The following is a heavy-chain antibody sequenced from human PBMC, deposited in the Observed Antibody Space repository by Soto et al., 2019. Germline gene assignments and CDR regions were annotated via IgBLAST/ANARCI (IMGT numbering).Heavy chain of an antibody. J-gene: IGHJ4*01. Sequence: QVQLVQSGAEVKKPGASVKVSCKASGYTFTGYYMHRVRQAPGQGLEWMGWINPNSGGTNYAQKFQGWVTMSRATSISTAYIELSRLRSDDTSVYYCARAGCGYDILTGYYTRNDPFDYWCHGTLVTVSS. D-gene: IGHD3-9*01. CDR1: GYTFTGYY. CDR2: INPNSGGT. V-gene: IGHV1-2*04. CDR3: ARAGCGYDILTGYYTRNDPFDY.